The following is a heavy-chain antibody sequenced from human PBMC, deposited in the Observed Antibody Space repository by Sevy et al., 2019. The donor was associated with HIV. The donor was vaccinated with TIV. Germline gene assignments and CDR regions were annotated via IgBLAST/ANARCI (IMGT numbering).Heavy chain of an antibody. CDR1: GSTLTRLA. D-gene: IGHD3-22*01. V-gene: IGHV1-24*01. CDR2: FDPEDGET. Sequence: ASVKVSCKVSGSTLTRLAIHWVRQAPGNGPEWMGSFDPEDGETIYSQKFQGRVTMTEDTSTDTGYMELSSLRSEDTAVYYCATTKDYYDSSGSPFDDWGQGTLVTVSS. J-gene: IGHJ4*02. CDR3: ATTKDYYDSSGSPFDD.